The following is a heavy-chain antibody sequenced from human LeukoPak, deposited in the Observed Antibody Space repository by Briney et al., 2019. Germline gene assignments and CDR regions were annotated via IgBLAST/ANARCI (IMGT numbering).Heavy chain of an antibody. CDR2: IYPGDSDT. J-gene: IGHJ6*03. D-gene: IGHD3/OR15-3a*01. V-gene: IGHV5-51*01. CDR3: ATTRDGFWTGNYYYMDV. CDR1: GYNFASYW. Sequence: GESLKISCKGSGYNFASYWIGWVRQMPGKGLEWMGIIYPGDSDTRYSPSFQGQVTFSADKSITTAYLQWSALKSSDSGIYYCATTRDGFWTGNYYYMDVWGEGTTVTVSS.